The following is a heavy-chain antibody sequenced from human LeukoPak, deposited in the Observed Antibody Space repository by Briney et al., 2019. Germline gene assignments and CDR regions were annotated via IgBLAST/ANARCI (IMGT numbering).Heavy chain of an antibody. CDR2: INHSGST. CDR1: GGSFSGYY. Sequence: SETLSLTCAVYGGSFSGYYWSWIRQPPGKGLEWTGEINHSGSTNYNPSLKSRVTISVDTSKNQFSLKLSSVTAADTAVYYCARGGNWNFWLYYYMDVWGKGTTVTVSS. J-gene: IGHJ6*03. D-gene: IGHD1-7*01. V-gene: IGHV4-34*01. CDR3: ARGGNWNFWLYYYMDV.